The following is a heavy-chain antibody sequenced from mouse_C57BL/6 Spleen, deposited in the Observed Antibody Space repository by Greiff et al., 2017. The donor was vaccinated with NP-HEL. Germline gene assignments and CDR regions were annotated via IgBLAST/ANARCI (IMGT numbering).Heavy chain of an antibody. J-gene: IGHJ2*01. Sequence: EVKLMESGGGLVKPGGSLKLSCAASGFTFSDYGMHWVRQAPEKGLEWVAYISSGSSTIYYADTVKGRFTISRDNAKNTLFLQMTRLRSEDTAMYYCARGITTVLDYWGQGTTLTVSS. CDR1: GFTFSDYG. V-gene: IGHV5-17*01. D-gene: IGHD1-1*01. CDR2: ISSGSSTI. CDR3: ARGITTVLDY.